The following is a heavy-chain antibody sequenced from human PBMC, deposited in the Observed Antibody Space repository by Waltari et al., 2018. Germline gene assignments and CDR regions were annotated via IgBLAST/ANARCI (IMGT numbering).Heavy chain of an antibody. CDR3: AREGAEQWVVEDYGMDV. D-gene: IGHD6-19*01. CDR2: IGSSSSFM. J-gene: IGHJ6*02. CDR1: GFKFSAYA. V-gene: IGHV3-21*02. Sequence: EVQLVESGGGLVKPGGSLRLSCVASGFKFSAYAMNWVRQAPGKGVEGVSSIGSSSSFMDYADSVRGRVTVSRDNAKNTLYLQMDTLRAEDTAVYYCAREGAEQWVVEDYGMDVWGQGTTVTVSS.